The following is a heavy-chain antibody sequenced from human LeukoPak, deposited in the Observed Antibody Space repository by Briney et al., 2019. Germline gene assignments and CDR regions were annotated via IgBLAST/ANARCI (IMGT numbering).Heavy chain of an antibody. CDR1: GYTFTSYY. V-gene: IGHV1-46*01. Sequence: ASVKVSCKASGYTFTSYYMHWVRQAPGQGLEWMGIINPSGGSTSYAQKFQGRVTMTRDMSTSTVYMELSSLRSEDTAVYYCATAPRPRYYYYYYMDVWGKGTTVTISS. CDR2: INPSGGST. CDR3: ATAPRPRYYYYYYMDV. J-gene: IGHJ6*03.